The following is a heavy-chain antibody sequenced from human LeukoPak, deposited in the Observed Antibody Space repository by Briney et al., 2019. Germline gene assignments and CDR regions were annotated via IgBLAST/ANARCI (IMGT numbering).Heavy chain of an antibody. J-gene: IGHJ4*02. CDR1: GFTFSSST. Sequence: GGSLRLSCAASGFTFSSSTMSWVRQAPGKGLEWVSTISGRGGSTYYADSVKGRFTISRDNSKNTLYLQMNSLRAEDTAVYYCAKQEDIWFGELLPVGYWGQGTLVTVSS. CDR3: AKQEDIWFGELLPVGY. V-gene: IGHV3-23*01. CDR2: ISGRGGST. D-gene: IGHD3-10*01.